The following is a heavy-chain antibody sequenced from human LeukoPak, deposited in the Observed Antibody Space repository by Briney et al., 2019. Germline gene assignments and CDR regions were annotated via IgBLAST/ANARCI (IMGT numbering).Heavy chain of an antibody. Sequence: GGSLSLSWPASGFAFSSYDMHWFGQVSGKGLEWVSAIGHAGDTYYADSVKGRFTISREDAKNYFFLQMNSLRAGDTAVYFCAALGDSIYWGQGTLVTVSS. CDR3: AALGDSIY. CDR2: IGHAGDT. CDR1: GFAFSSYD. V-gene: IGHV3-13*01. J-gene: IGHJ4*02. D-gene: IGHD1-26*01.